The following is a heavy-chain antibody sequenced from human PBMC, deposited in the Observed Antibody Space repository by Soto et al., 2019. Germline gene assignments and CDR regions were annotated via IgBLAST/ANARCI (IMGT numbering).Heavy chain of an antibody. CDR1: GGTFSSYA. Sequence: QMQLVQSGAEVKKPGSSVKVSCKASGGTFSSYAISWVRQAPGQGLEWMGGIIPIFGTANYAQKFQGRVTITADESTSTAYMELSSLRSQDTAVYYCARVTTIEIATIGWFDPWGQGTLVTVSS. D-gene: IGHD2-21*01. CDR2: IIPIFGTA. CDR3: ARVTTIEIATIGWFDP. J-gene: IGHJ5*02. V-gene: IGHV1-69*01.